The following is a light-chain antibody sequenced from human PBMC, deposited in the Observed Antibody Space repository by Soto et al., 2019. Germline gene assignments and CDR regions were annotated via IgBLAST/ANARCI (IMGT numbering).Light chain of an antibody. CDR2: GAS. CDR3: RQYGRSLVFA. V-gene: IGKV3-20*01. CDR1: QSVSSNF. J-gene: IGKJ4*01. Sequence: EIVLTQSPGTLSLSPGERATLSCRASQSVSSNFLAWYQEKPGQAPRLLIYGASSRATGIPDRFSGSGSGTDFTLTISRLEPEDFAVYYCRQYGRSLVFALGGGTKVEIK.